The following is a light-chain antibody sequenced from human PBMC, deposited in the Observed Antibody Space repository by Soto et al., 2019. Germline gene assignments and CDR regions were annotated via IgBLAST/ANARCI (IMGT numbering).Light chain of an antibody. CDR2: GAS. J-gene: IGKJ5*01. CDR1: LSVSNNY. CDR3: QHYGGSRLIT. V-gene: IGKV3-20*01. Sequence: IVLTQSPGSLSLSPGEGATLSCRASLSVSNNYLAWYQQKPGQALRLLIYGASTRATGIADRFSGSGSGTDFPLSISSLDPEDSAVYFCQHYGGSRLITFGQGTRLEIK.